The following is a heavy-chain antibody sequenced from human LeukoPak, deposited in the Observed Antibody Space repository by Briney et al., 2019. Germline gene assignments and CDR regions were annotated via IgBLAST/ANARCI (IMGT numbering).Heavy chain of an antibody. J-gene: IGHJ6*02. D-gene: IGHD6-19*01. V-gene: IGHV3-43*02. CDR2: ISGDGGST. CDR3: AKDNIAVAGVYYYYGMDV. CDR1: GFTFDDYA. Sequence: PGGSLRLSCAASGFTFDDYAMHWVRQAPGKGLEWVSLISGDGGSTYYADSVKGRFTISRDNSKNSLCLQMNSLRTEDTALYYCAKDNIAVAGVYYYYGMDVWGQGTTVTVSS.